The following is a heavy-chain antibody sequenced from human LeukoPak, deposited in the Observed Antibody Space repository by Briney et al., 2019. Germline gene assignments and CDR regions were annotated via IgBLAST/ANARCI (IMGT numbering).Heavy chain of an antibody. Sequence: PSETLSLTCTVSGGSISSSSYYWGWIRQPPGKGLEWIGSIYYSGSTYYNPSLKSRVTISVDTSKNQFSLKLSSVTAADTAVYYCARPLVSPRRTYYDILTGSGWFDPWGQGTLVTVSS. D-gene: IGHD3-9*01. V-gene: IGHV4-39*01. CDR2: IYYSGST. J-gene: IGHJ5*02. CDR3: ARPLVSPRRTYYDILTGSGWFDP. CDR1: GGSISSSSYY.